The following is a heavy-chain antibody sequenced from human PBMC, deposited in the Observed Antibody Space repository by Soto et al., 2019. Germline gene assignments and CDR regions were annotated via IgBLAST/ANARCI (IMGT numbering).Heavy chain of an antibody. CDR2: INPSGGST. Sequence: ASVKVSCKAAGYTFTSYYMHWVRQAPGQGLEWIGIINPSGGSTSYAQKFQGRVTMTRDTSTSTVYMELSSLRSEDTAVFYCARDLFLSTTVTTSADYWGQGTLVTVSS. CDR1: GYTFTSYY. V-gene: IGHV1-46*01. CDR3: ARDLFLSTTVTTSADY. J-gene: IGHJ4*02. D-gene: IGHD4-17*01.